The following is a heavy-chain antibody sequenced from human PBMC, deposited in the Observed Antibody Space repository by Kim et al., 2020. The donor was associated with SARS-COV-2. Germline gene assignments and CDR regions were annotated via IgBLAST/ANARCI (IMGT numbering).Heavy chain of an antibody. V-gene: IGHV4-59*09. Sequence: SLKSRVTISVDTSKNQFSLKLSSVTTADTAVYYCARGGAGAMVIGFFDYWGQGTLVTVSS. J-gene: IGHJ4*02. CDR3: ARGGAGAMVIGFFDY. D-gene: IGHD5-18*01.